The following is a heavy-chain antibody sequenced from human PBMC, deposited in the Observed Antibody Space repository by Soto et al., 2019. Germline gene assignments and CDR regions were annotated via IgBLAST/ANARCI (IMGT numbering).Heavy chain of an antibody. V-gene: IGHV3-53*04. D-gene: IGHD3-10*01. CDR1: GFAVRHNY. J-gene: IGHJ6*04. CDR2: IYSGGDT. CDR3: ARKTDTNPSGGDV. Sequence: EVQLVESGGGLVQPGGSLRLSCTASGFAVRHNYMTWVRQAPGKGLEWVSLIYSGGDTAYADSVKGRFTISRHTSQNTLYLQMNSLRAEDTAVYYCARKTDTNPSGGDVWGKGTAVTVSS.